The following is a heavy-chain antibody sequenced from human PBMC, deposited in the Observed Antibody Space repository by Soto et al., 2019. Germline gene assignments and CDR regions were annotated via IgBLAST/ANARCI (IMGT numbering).Heavy chain of an antibody. CDR1: GFTFSSYS. CDR3: ARDGPHRSPSKFITMIVVVTQGEDYYYGMDV. J-gene: IGHJ6*02. V-gene: IGHV3-21*01. D-gene: IGHD3-22*01. CDR2: ISSSSSYI. Sequence: GGSLRLSCAASGFTFSSYSMNWVRQAPGKGLEWVSSISSSSSYIYYADSVKGRFTISRDNAKNSLYLQMNSLRAEDTAVYYCARDGPHRSPSKFITMIVVVTQGEDYYYGMDVWGQGTTVTVSS.